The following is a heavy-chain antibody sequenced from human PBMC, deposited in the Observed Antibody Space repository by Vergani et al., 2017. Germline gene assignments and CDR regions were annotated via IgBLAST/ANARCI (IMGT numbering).Heavy chain of an antibody. CDR2: IIPIFGTA. V-gene: IGHV1-69*01. Sequence: QVQLVQSGVEVKKPGSSVKVSCKASGGTFSSYAISWVRQAPGQGLEWMGGIIPIFGTANYAQKFQGRVTITADESTSTAYMELSSLRSEDTAVYYCARSPSPKSIAAAGTFSYWGQGTLVTVSS. J-gene: IGHJ4*02. CDR1: GGTFSSYA. CDR3: ARSPSPKSIAAAGTFSY. D-gene: IGHD6-13*01.